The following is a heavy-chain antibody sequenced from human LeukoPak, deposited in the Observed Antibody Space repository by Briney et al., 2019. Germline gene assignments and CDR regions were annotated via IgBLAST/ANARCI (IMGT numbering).Heavy chain of an antibody. Sequence: PSQTLSLTCTVSGDSISRDDYYWNWIRQPPGKGLEWIGYIHYSGSSYYNPSLKSRVAMSVDSFNNQFPLNLSPVTAADTAVYYCARIDYSDSYYFDYWGQGALVTVSS. CDR1: GDSISRDDYY. J-gene: IGHJ4*02. CDR3: ARIDYSDSYYFDY. CDR2: IHYSGSS. D-gene: IGHD4-11*01. V-gene: IGHV4-30-4*01.